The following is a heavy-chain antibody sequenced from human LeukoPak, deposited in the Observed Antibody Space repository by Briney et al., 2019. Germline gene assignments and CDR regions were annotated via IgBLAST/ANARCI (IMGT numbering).Heavy chain of an antibody. CDR2: ISYDGSNK. V-gene: IGHV3-30*04. Sequence: GGSLRLSCAASGFTFSSYAMHWVRQAPGKGLEWVAVISYDGSNKYYADSVKGRFTISRDNSKNTLYLQMNSLRAEDTAVYYCAHPTEYSSSWYGNWFDPWGQGTLVTVSS. CDR3: AHPTEYSSSWYGNWFDP. CDR1: GFTFSSYA. J-gene: IGHJ5*02. D-gene: IGHD6-13*01.